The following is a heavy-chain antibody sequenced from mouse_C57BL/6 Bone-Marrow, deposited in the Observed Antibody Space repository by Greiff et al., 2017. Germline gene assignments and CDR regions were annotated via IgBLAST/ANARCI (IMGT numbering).Heavy chain of an antibody. CDR2: ILPNSGST. CDR3: TRVTTVVATNFDV. J-gene: IGHJ1*03. Sequence: QVQLQQSGAELVKPGASVKLSCKASGYTFTSYWMHWVKQRPGQGLEWIGMILPNSGSTNYNEKFKSKATLTVDKSSSTAYMQLRSLTSKDSSVYYCTRVTTVVATNFDVWGTGTTVTVSS. V-gene: IGHV1-64*01. D-gene: IGHD1-1*01. CDR1: GYTFTSYW.